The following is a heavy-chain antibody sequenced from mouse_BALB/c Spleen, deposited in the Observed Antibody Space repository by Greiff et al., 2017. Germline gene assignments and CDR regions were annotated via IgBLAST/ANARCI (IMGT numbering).Heavy chain of an antibody. J-gene: IGHJ2*01. CDR3: AKLEIYDYVLFDY. V-gene: IGHV1-7*01. CDR1: GYTFTSYW. D-gene: IGHD2-4*01. CDR2: INPSTGYT. Sequence: VQLQQSGAELAKPGASVQMSCKASGYTFTSYWMHWVKQRPGQGLEWIGYINPSTGYTEYNQKFKDKATLTADKSSSTAYMQLSSLTSEDSAVYYCAKLEIYDYVLFDYWGQGTTLTVSS.